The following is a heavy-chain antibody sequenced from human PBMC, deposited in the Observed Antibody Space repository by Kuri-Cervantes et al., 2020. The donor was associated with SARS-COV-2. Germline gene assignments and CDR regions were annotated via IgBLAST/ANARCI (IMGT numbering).Heavy chain of an antibody. V-gene: IGHV1-69*06. CDR1: GGTFSSYA. Sequence: SVKVSCKASGGTFSSYAISWVRQAPGQGLEWMGGIIPIFGTANYAQKFQGRVTITADKSTSTAYMELSSLRSEDTAVYYCAREGAGILYTSRYYGMDVWGQGTTVTVSS. CDR2: IIPIFGTA. D-gene: IGHD2-15*01. J-gene: IGHJ6*02. CDR3: AREGAGILYTSRYYGMDV.